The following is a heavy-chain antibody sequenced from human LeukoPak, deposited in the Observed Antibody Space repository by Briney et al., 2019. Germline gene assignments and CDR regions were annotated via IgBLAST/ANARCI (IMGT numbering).Heavy chain of an antibody. J-gene: IGHJ2*01. V-gene: IGHV3-23*01. CDR3: ARDSMYWDGDYGRYWYFDL. Sequence: PGGSLRLSCAASGFTFSSYAMSWVRQAPGKGLEWVSAISGSGGSTYYADSVKGRFTISRDNSKNTLYLQMNSLRAEDTAVYYCARDSMYWDGDYGRYWYFDLWGRGTLVTVSS. CDR1: GFTFSSYA. D-gene: IGHD4-17*01. CDR2: ISGSGGST.